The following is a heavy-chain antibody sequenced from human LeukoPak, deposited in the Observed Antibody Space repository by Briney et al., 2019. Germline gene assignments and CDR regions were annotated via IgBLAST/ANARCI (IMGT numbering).Heavy chain of an antibody. CDR1: GGSISSGYYY. Sequence: PSQTLSLTCTVSGGSISSGYYYWSWIRQPAGKGLEWNGRIYTTGSTNYNPSLKSRVTISIDTSKNQFSLKLSSVTAADTAVYYCARGGGVGVPYFDYWGQGTLVTVSS. V-gene: IGHV4-61*02. CDR2: IYTTGST. CDR3: ARGGGVGVPYFDY. J-gene: IGHJ4*02. D-gene: IGHD3-3*01.